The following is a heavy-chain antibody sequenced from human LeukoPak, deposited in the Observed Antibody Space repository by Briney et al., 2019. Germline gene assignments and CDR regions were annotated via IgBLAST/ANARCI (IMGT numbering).Heavy chain of an antibody. CDR3: ARHLPLYYDFWSGNENWFDP. CDR1: GGSFSGYY. CDR2: INHSGST. J-gene: IGHJ5*02. Sequence: SETLSLTCAVYGGSFSGYYWSWIRQPPGKGLEWIGEINHSGSTNYNPSLKSRVTISVDTSKNQFSLKLSSVTAADTAVYYCARHLPLYYDFWSGNENWFDPWGQGTLVTVSS. V-gene: IGHV4-34*01. D-gene: IGHD3-3*01.